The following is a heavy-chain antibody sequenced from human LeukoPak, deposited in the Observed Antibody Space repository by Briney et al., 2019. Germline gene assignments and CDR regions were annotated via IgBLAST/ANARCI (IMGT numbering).Heavy chain of an antibody. CDR1: GYTFTSYA. J-gene: IGHJ4*02. D-gene: IGHD6-13*01. CDR2: INAGNGNT. V-gene: IGHV1-3*01. Sequence: VASVKVSCKASGYTFTSYAMHWVRQAPGQRLEWMGWINAGNGNTKYSQKFQGRVTITRDTSASTAYMELSSLRSEDTAVYYCARSAAAGVIDYWGQGTLVTVSS. CDR3: ARSAAAGVIDY.